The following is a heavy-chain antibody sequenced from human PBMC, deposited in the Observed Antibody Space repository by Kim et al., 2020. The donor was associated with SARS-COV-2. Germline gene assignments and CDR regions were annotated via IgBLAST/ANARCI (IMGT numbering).Heavy chain of an antibody. Sequence: GGSLRLSCAASGFTFSSYGMPWVRQAPGKGLEWVANIKQDGNQKYYVDSVKGRFTISRDNAKNSLYLQMNSLRAEDTAVYYCARDADLYSSGKDAFDLWGQGTMVTVSS. D-gene: IGHD6-19*01. V-gene: IGHV3-7*01. CDR3: ARDADLYSSGKDAFDL. CDR2: IKQDGNQK. CDR1: GFTFSSYG. J-gene: IGHJ3*01.